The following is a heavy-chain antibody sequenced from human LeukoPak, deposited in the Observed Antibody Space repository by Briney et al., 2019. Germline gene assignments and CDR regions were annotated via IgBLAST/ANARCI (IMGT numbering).Heavy chain of an antibody. CDR3: ARDIGQRVGSGWSTGDWFDP. D-gene: IGHD6-19*01. CDR2: IYTTGIT. V-gene: IGHV4-4*07. Sequence: SETLSLTCTVSGVSLSSFYWSWIRQPAGQGLEWIGRIYTTGITNYNPSLMSRVTMSVDTSKNQFSLKLTSVTAADTAVYYCARDIGQRVGSGWSTGDWFDPWGQGTLVTVSS. CDR1: GVSLSSFY. J-gene: IGHJ5*02.